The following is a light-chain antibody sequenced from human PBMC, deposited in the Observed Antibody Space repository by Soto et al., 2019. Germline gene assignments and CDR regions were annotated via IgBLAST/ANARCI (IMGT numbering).Light chain of an antibody. CDR1: QSIGNW. J-gene: IGKJ1*01. CDR2: DVS. V-gene: IGKV1-5*01. Sequence: DIRMTQSPSTLSASVGDRVTITCRASQSIGNWLAWYQQKPGKAPKLLIYDVSSLESGVPSRFSGSGSGTEFTLTISSLQPDDFATYYCQQYNSYSSTFGHGTKVDNK. CDR3: QQYNSYSST.